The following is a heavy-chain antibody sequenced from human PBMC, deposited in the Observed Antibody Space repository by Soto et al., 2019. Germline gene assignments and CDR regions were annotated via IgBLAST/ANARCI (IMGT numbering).Heavy chain of an antibody. CDR1: GGTFSSYT. D-gene: IGHD3-3*01. CDR2: IIPILGIA. V-gene: IGHV1-69*04. Sequence: GASVKVSCKASGGTFSSYTISWVRQAPGQGLEWMGRIIPILGIANYAQKFQGRVTITADKSTSTAYMELSSLRSEDTAVYYCARDLRILRFLEWSLTSDAFDIWGQGTMVTVSS. J-gene: IGHJ3*02. CDR3: ARDLRILRFLEWSLTSDAFDI.